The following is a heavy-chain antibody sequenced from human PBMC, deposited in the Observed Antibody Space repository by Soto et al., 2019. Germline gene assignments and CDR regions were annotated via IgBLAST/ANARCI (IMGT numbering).Heavy chain of an antibody. CDR1: GYTFTGYH. Sequence: ASVKVSCKASGYTFTGYHMHWVRQAPGQGLEWMGWINPNSGGTNYAQKFQGRVTMTRDTSISTAYVEVSRLRSDDTAVYYCARDLSSGWPHRPFDPWGQGTLVTVSS. CDR2: INPNSGGT. CDR3: ARDLSSGWPHRPFDP. V-gene: IGHV1-2*02. D-gene: IGHD6-19*01. J-gene: IGHJ5*02.